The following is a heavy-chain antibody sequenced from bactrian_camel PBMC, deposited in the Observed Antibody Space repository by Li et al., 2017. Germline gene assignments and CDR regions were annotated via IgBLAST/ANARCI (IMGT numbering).Heavy chain of an antibody. Sequence: QLVESGVGSVQAGGSLRLSCAVSVSIYGDACVGWLRQAPGKEREGVVSRVSDGSTSYADSVKGRFAISKDNAKSTLYLQMNNLKPEDTAMYYCAAGFRAYGVNFCYHFENYNYWGQGTQVTVS. CDR3: AAGFRAYGVNFCYHFENYNY. D-gene: IGHD3*01. CDR1: VSIYGDAC. J-gene: IGHJ4*01. CDR2: RVSDGST. V-gene: IGHV3S53*01.